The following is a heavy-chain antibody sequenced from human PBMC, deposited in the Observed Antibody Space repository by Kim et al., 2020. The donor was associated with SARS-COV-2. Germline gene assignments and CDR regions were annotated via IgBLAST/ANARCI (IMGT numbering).Heavy chain of an antibody. Sequence: KYYADSVKGRYTISGDSFKNTLYRQMNSLRGEDTAMYYCARSRGYLQFECWGQGTLVTVSS. V-gene: IGHV3-33*01. J-gene: IGHJ4*02. D-gene: IGHD3-22*01. CDR3: ARSRGYLQFEC. CDR2: K.